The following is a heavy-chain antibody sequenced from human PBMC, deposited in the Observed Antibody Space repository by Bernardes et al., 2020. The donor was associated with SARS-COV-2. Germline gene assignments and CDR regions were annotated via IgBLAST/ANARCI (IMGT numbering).Heavy chain of an antibody. Sequence: GGSLRLSCAASGFTFSSYSMNWVRQAPGKGLEWVSYISSSSSTIYYADSVKGRFTISRDNAKNSLYLQMNSLRAEDTAVYYCARARITMIVVVSNYGMDVWGQGTTVTVSS. D-gene: IGHD3-22*01. V-gene: IGHV3-48*01. CDR1: GFTFSSYS. J-gene: IGHJ6*02. CDR3: ARARITMIVVVSNYGMDV. CDR2: ISSSSSTI.